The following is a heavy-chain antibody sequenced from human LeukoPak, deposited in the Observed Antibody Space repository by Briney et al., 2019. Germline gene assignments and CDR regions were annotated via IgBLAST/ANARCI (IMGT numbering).Heavy chain of an antibody. D-gene: IGHD4-17*01. Sequence: SVKVSCKASGGTFSSYAISWVRQAPGQGLEWMGRIIPIFGTANYAQKFQGRVTITTDESTSTAYMELSSLRSEDTAVYYCARDILALEGDYLFDYWGQGTLVTVCS. CDR3: ARDILALEGDYLFDY. J-gene: IGHJ4*02. CDR1: GGTFSSYA. V-gene: IGHV1-69*05. CDR2: IIPIFGTA.